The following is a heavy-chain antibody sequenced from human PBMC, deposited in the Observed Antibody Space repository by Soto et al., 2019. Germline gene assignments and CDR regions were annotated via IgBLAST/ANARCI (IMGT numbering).Heavy chain of an antibody. CDR1: GYTFTSYD. CDR3: ARNDYGDYYFDY. V-gene: IGHV1-69*04. Sequence: GASVKVSCKASGYTFTSYDISWVRQAPGQGLEWMGRISPILGKANYAQKFQGRVTITADKSTSTAYMELSSLRSEDTAVYYCARNDYGDYYFDYWGQGTLVTVSS. CDR2: ISPILGKA. J-gene: IGHJ4*02. D-gene: IGHD4-17*01.